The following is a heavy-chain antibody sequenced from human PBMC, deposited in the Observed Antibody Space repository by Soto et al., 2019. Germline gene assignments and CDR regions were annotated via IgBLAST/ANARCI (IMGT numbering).Heavy chain of an antibody. CDR2: ISAYNGNT. Sequence: ASVKVSCKASGYTFTSYGISWVRQAPGQGLEWMGRISAYNGNTNYAQKLQGRVTMTTDTSTSTAYMELRSLRSDDTAVYYCARGGGAKRYSGWPDYWGQGTMVTVYS. CDR3: ARGGGAKRYSGWPDY. D-gene: IGHD6-19*01. CDR1: GYTFTSYG. J-gene: IGHJ4*02. V-gene: IGHV1-18*04.